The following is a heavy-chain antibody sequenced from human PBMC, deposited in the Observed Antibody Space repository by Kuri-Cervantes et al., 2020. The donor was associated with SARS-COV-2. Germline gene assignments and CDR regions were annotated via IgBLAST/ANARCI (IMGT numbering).Heavy chain of an antibody. CDR1: GFTFSGHW. J-gene: IGHJ3*02. CDR2: INPDGSYT. V-gene: IGHV3-74*01. CDR3: AKYLYCGGDCYLDAFDI. D-gene: IGHD2-21*02. Sequence: ETLSLTCAASGFTFSGHWIHWVRQAPGKGLVWVSRINPDGSYTNNADSVKGRFTLSRDNAKNMLFLQMNSLRAEDTAVYYCAKYLYCGGDCYLDAFDIWGQGTKVTVSS.